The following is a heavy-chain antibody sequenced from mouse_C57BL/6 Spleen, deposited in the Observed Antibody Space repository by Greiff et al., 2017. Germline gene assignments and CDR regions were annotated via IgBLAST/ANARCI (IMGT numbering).Heavy chain of an antibody. J-gene: IGHJ3*01. CDR3: ARRDGNYPFAY. V-gene: IGHV1-50*01. D-gene: IGHD2-1*01. Sequence: VQLQQPGAELVKPGASVKLSCKASGYTFTSSWMQWVKQRPGQGLAWIGEIDPSVSYTNYNQKFKGKATLTVDTSPSPAYMQLSSLTSEDSAVYYCARRDGNYPFAYWGQGTLVTVSA. CDR2: IDPSVSYT. CDR1: GYTFTSSW.